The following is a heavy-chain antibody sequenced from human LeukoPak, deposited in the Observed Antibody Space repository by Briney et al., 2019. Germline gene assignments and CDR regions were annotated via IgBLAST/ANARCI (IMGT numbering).Heavy chain of an antibody. CDR2: INPNNGAT. Sequence: GASVKVSCKASVYTFIGYYMHWVRQAPGQGLEWMGWINPNNGATNNAQKFQGRVTMTRDTSISIVYMELSRLTSDDTAVYYCVRDGAMDVWGQGTTVTVSS. J-gene: IGHJ6*02. CDR1: VYTFIGYY. CDR3: VRDGAMDV. V-gene: IGHV1-2*02.